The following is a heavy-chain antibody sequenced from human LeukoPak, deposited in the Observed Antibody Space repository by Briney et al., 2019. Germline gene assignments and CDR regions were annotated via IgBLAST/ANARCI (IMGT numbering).Heavy chain of an antibody. D-gene: IGHD1-26*01. Sequence: QSGGSLRLSCAASGFTFSSYSMNWVRQAPGKGLEWVSYISSSSSTIYYADSVKGRFTISRDNAKNSLYLQMNSLRAEDTAVYYCARDRVVGAFDYWGQGTLVTVSS. CDR1: GFTFSSYS. V-gene: IGHV3-48*04. J-gene: IGHJ4*02. CDR2: ISSSSSTI. CDR3: ARDRVVGAFDY.